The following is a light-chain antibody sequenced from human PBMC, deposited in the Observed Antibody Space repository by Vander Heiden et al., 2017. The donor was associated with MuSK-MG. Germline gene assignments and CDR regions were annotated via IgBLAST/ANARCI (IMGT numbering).Light chain of an antibody. J-gene: IGLJ1*01. CDR1: SSDVGGYNY. Sequence: QSALTQPRSVSGSPGQPVTISCTGASSDVGGYNYVSWYQQHPGKAPKLMIYDVSKRPSGVPDHFSGSKSGNTASLTISGLQAEDEADYYCCSYAGTYTFVFGTGTKVTVL. V-gene: IGLV2-11*01. CDR3: CSYAGTYTFV. CDR2: DVS.